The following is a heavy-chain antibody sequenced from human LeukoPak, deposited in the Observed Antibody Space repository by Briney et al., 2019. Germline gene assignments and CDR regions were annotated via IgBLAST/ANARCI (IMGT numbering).Heavy chain of an antibody. J-gene: IGHJ4*02. CDR3: AKEPAAGTGWYFDY. V-gene: IGHV3-23*01. D-gene: IGHD6-13*01. CDR2: ISGSGGST. Sequence: GGSLRLSCVASGFTFSSYWMSWVRQAPGKGLEWVSAISGSGGSTYYADSVKGRFTISRDNSKNTLYLQMNSLRAEDTAVYYCAKEPAAGTGWYFDYWGQGTLVTVSS. CDR1: GFTFSSYW.